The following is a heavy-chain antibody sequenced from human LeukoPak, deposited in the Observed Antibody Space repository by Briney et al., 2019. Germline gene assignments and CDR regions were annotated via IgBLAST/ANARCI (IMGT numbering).Heavy chain of an antibody. CDR3: ARDGWAGY. CDR1: GFTFSSYA. J-gene: IGHJ4*02. Sequence: RRSLRLSCAASGFTFSSYAMHWVRQAPGKGLEWVAVISYDGSNKYYADSVKGRFTISRDNSKNTLYLQMNSLRAEDTAVYYCARDGWAGYWGQGTLVTVSS. CDR2: ISYDGSNK. V-gene: IGHV3-30*04. D-gene: IGHD1-26*01.